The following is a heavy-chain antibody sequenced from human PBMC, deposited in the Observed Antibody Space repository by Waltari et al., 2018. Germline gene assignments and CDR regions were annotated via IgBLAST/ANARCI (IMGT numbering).Heavy chain of an antibody. D-gene: IGHD3-10*01. CDR3: ARLYYGSGSYYNVWYFDY. J-gene: IGHJ4*02. V-gene: IGHV4-39*07. Sequence: QLQLQESGPGLVKPSETLSLTCTVSGGSISSSSYYWGWIRQPPGKGLEWIGSIYYSGSTYYNPSLKSRVTISVDTSKNQFSLKLSSVTAADTAVYYCARLYYGSGSYYNVWYFDYWGQGTLVTVSS. CDR2: IYYSGST. CDR1: GGSISSSSYY.